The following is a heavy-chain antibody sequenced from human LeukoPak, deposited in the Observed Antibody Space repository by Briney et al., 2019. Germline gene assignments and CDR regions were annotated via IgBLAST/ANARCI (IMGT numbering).Heavy chain of an antibody. CDR3: ARPSDSSGYYWPTGSFDI. D-gene: IGHD3-22*01. CDR2: IIPIFGTA. Sequence: SVKLSCKASGGTFSSYAISWVRQAPGQGIEWMGRIIPIFGTANYAQKFQGRVTITADKSTSTAYMELSSLRSEDTAVYYCARPSDSSGYYWPTGSFDIWGQGTMVAVSS. V-gene: IGHV1-69*06. J-gene: IGHJ3*02. CDR1: GGTFSSYA.